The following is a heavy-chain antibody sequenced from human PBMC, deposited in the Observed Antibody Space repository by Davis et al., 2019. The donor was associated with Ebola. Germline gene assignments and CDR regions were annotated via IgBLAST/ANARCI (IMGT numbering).Heavy chain of an antibody. V-gene: IGHV1-8*01. D-gene: IGHD6-19*01. CDR3: ARDREMAVAGTGGY. CDR2: MNPNSGNT. J-gene: IGHJ4*02. Sequence: GESLKISCAASGFTFSSYAISWVRQAPGQGLEWMGWMNPNSGNTGYAQKFQGRVTMTRNTSTSTAYMELRSLRSDDTAVYYCARDREMAVAGTGGYWGQGTLVTVSS. CDR1: GFTFSSYA.